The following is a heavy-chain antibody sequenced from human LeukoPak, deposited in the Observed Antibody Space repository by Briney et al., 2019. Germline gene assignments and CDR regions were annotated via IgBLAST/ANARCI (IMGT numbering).Heavy chain of an antibody. J-gene: IGHJ4*02. V-gene: IGHV3-64*01. Sequence: GGSLRLSCAASGFTFSSYAMLWVRQAPGKGLEYASAISSNGGSTYYANSVKGRFTISRDNSKNTLYLQMGSLRAEDMAVYYCARGPAPYSYGYVDFDYWGQGTLVTVSS. CDR3: ARGPAPYSYGYVDFDY. D-gene: IGHD5-18*01. CDR1: GFTFSSYA. CDR2: ISSNGGST.